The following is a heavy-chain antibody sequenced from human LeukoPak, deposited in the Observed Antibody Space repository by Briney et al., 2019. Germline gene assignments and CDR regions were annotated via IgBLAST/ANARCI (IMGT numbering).Heavy chain of an antibody. CDR3: ASSDSYGLMLSVRATD. D-gene: IGHD5-18*01. J-gene: IGHJ4*02. CDR1: GGSFSGYY. V-gene: IGHV4-34*01. CDR2: INHSGST. Sequence: SETLSLTCAVYGGSFSGYYWSWIRQPPGKGLEWIGEINHSGSTNYNPSPKSRVTISVDTSKNQFSLKLSSVTAADTAVYYCASSDSYGLMLSVRATDWGQGTLVTVSS.